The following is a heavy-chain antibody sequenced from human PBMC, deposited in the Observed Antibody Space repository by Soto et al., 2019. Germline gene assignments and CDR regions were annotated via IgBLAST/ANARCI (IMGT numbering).Heavy chain of an antibody. CDR1: GYTFTSYY. CDR3: ARDGQVTMVRGVISPYYYGMDV. Sequence: ASVKVSCKASGYTFTSYYMHWVRQDPGHGLEWMGIINPSGGSTSYAQKFQGRVTMTRDTSTSTVYMELSSLRSEDTAVYYCARDGQVTMVRGVISPYYYGMDVWGQGTTVTVSS. J-gene: IGHJ6*02. D-gene: IGHD3-10*01. CDR2: INPSGGST. V-gene: IGHV1-46*01.